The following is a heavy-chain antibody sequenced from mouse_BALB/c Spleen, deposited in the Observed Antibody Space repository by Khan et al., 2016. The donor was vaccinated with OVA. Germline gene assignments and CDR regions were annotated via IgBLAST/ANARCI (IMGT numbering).Heavy chain of an antibody. V-gene: IGHV1-63*01. CDR2: FYPGGGFT. Sequence: VQLQQSGPELVRPGTSVKISCKASGYTFTNYWLGWVKQRPGHGLDWIGDFYPGGGFTNFNEKFKDKATLTADTSSSSAYMPFISLTSEDSAVYFCARWATWYFDVWGAGTTVTVSS. CDR1: GYTFTNYW. CDR3: ARWATWYFDV. J-gene: IGHJ1*01. D-gene: IGHD3-1*01.